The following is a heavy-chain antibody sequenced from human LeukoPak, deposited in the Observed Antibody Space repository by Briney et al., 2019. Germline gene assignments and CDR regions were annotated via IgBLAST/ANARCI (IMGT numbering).Heavy chain of an antibody. V-gene: IGHV1-3*01. Sequence: GASAKVSCKASGYTFTSYAMHWVRQAPGQRLEWMGWINAGNGNTKYSQKFQGRVTITRDTSASTAYMELSSLRSEDTAVYYCARDRYSSGRGPFDYWGQGTLVTVSS. D-gene: IGHD6-19*01. CDR2: INAGNGNT. CDR3: ARDRYSSGRGPFDY. J-gene: IGHJ4*02. CDR1: GYTFTSYA.